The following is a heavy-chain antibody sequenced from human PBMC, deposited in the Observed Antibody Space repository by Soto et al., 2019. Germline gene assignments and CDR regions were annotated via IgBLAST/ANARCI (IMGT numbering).Heavy chain of an antibody. Sequence: SETLSLTCTVSGDSITGYDYYCGWMRQAPGKGLEWVGSIYNGGGNTYYSPSLKGRVTISVDTSNSQFFLRLNSVTATDTAVYFCAGRSRSAWIHFWGQGTLVTVSS. CDR3: AGRSRSAWIHF. CDR1: GDSITGYDYY. J-gene: IGHJ4*02. CDR2: IYNGGGNT. D-gene: IGHD5-18*01. V-gene: IGHV4-39*01.